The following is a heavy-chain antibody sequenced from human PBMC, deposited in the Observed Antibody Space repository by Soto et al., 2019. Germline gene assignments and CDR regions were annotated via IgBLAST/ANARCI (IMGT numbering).Heavy chain of an antibody. Sequence: ASVKVSCKAPRDTFTSYYINWVRQAPGQGLEWIGVINPHGGNTNYAQKFQERVTITRDMSTSTAYMELSSLRSEDTAFYYCAAFDPGPMGFDPWGQGTLVTVSS. CDR2: INPHGGNT. J-gene: IGHJ5*02. CDR3: AAFDPGPMGFDP. V-gene: IGHV1-46*01. D-gene: IGHD3-3*02. CDR1: RDTFTSYY.